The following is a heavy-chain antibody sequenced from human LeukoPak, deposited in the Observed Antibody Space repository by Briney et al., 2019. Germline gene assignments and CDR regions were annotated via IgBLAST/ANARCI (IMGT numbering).Heavy chain of an antibody. J-gene: IGHJ3*02. CDR3: ARGNSGYDYAFDI. V-gene: IGHV4-59*01. D-gene: IGHD5-12*01. Sequence: PSETLSLTCTVSGGSITGYHWSWIRQPPGKGLEWIGYIYSSETTEYKPSLKSRVTISLDTSKNQFSLRVSSVTSAETVVYYCARGNSGYDYAFDIWGQGTMVTVSS. CDR2: IYSSETT. CDR1: GGSITGYH.